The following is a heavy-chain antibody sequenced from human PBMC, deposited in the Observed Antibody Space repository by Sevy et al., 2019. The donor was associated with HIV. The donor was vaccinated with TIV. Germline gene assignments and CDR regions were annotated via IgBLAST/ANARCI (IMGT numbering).Heavy chain of an antibody. CDR3: AKELNRGCDSINCYSYYYYYYGLDV. J-gene: IGHJ6*02. Sequence: GGSLRLSCAASGFPFHDHAMHWVRQSPGKGLEWVSGISWNSGSIGYAESVKGRFTISRDNAKQSIYLQMNNLRPDDTAFYFCAKELNRGCDSINCYSYYYYYYGLDVWGQGTTVTVSS. V-gene: IGHV3-9*01. D-gene: IGHD3-22*01. CDR1: GFPFHDHA. CDR2: ISWNSGSI.